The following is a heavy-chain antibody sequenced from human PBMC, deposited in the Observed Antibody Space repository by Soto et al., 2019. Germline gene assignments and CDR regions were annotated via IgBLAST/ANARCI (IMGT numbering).Heavy chain of an antibody. J-gene: IGHJ4*02. CDR2: IKSKTDGGTT. Sequence: PWWSLRLSCLASVFIFSNAWMSWFRQAPGKGLEWVGRIKSKTDGGTTDYAAPVKGRFTISRDDSKNTLYLQMNSLKTEDTAVYYCTTDDPINRNWGRGTLVTVSS. CDR1: VFIFSNAW. CDR3: TTDDPINRN. V-gene: IGHV3-15*01.